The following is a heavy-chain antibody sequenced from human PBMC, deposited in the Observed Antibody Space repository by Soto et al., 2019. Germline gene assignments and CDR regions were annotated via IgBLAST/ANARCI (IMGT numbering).Heavy chain of an antibody. V-gene: IGHV3-30-3*01. Sequence: QVQLVESGGGVVQPGSSLRLSCAASGFTFSSYALHWVRQAPGKGLEWVAVISYDGSNKYYADSVKGRFTISRDNSKNTLYLQMNSLRAEDTAVYYCAREMGDGYNYGGFDYWGQGTLVTVSS. CDR2: ISYDGSNK. J-gene: IGHJ4*02. CDR3: AREMGDGYNYGGFDY. D-gene: IGHD5-12*01. CDR1: GFTFSSYA.